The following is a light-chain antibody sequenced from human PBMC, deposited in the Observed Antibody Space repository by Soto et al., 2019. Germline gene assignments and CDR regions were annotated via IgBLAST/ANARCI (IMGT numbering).Light chain of an antibody. Sequence: QSALTQPASVSGSPGQSIAISCTGTSNDVGSYNLVSWYQQHPGKAPKLMIYEGSKRPSGVSNRFSGSKSDNTASLTISGLRAEDEADYYCCSYASSSTFVFGGGTKLTVL. V-gene: IGLV2-23*03. CDR1: SNDVGSYNL. CDR3: CSYASSSTFV. CDR2: EGS. J-gene: IGLJ2*01.